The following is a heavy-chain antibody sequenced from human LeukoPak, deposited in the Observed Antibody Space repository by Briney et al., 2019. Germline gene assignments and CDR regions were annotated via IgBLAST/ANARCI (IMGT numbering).Heavy chain of an antibody. V-gene: IGHV3-48*01. CDR1: GFTFSSYG. Sequence: GGSLRLSCAASGFTFSSYGMTWVRQAPGKGLEWVSYISSSSSTIYYADSVKGRFTISRDNAKNSLYLQLNSLRAEDTAVYYCASEYYDILTGLFYMDVWGKGTTVTVSS. D-gene: IGHD3-9*01. CDR2: ISSSSSTI. J-gene: IGHJ6*03. CDR3: ASEYYDILTGLFYMDV.